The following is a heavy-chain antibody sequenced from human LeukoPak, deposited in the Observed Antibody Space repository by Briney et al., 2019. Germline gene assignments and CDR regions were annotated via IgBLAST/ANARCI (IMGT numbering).Heavy chain of an antibody. V-gene: IGHV5-51*01. CDR3: ARRDSSSWFGSYNF. J-gene: IGHJ4*02. D-gene: IGHD6-13*01. CDR2: IYPGDSDT. Sequence: GESLKISCKGSGYSFTSYWIGWVRQMPGKGLEWMGIIYPGDSDTRYSPSFQGQVTISADKSINTAYVQWSNLKASDTAMYYCARRDSSSWFGSYNFWGQGTLVTASS. CDR1: GYSFTSYW.